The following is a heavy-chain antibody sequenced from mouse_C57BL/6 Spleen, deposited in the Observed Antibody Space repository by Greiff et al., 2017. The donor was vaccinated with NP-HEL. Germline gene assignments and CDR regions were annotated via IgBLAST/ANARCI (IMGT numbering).Heavy chain of an antibody. D-gene: IGHD1-1*01. Sequence: EVQLQESGGGLVKPGGSLKLSCAASGFTFSSYAMSWVRQTPEKRLEWVATISDGGSYTYYPDNVKGRFTISRDNAKNNLYLQMSHLKSEDTAMYYCARDRHYYGSSYWYFDVWGTGTTVTVSS. CDR3: ARDRHYYGSSYWYFDV. CDR1: GFTFSSYA. J-gene: IGHJ1*03. CDR2: ISDGGSYT. V-gene: IGHV5-4*01.